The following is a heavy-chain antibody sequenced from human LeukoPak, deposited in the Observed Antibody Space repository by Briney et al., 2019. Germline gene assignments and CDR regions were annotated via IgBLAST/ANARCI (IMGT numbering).Heavy chain of an antibody. CDR1: GFPFSSYE. Sequence: GGSLRLSCAASGFPFSSYEMNWVRQAPGKGLEWVSYISSSGSITHYADSVQGRFTVSRDNAKNSLYLQMNSLRAEDTAVYYCAREDGDSLDYWGQGTLVTVSS. CDR3: AREDGDSLDY. J-gene: IGHJ4*02. CDR2: ISSSGSIT. V-gene: IGHV3-48*03. D-gene: IGHD4-17*01.